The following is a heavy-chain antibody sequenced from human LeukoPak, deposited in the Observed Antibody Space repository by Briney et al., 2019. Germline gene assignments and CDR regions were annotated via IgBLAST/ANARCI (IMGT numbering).Heavy chain of an antibody. Sequence: PGGSLRLSCAASVFTFSSYWMHWVRQAPGKGLVGVSRMHSHGSSTSYTDSARRRYTISRDNAKNTLCRQMNTVRGTDTPVYHCARDRVGPFDYGGQGTLVTVSS. CDR1: VFTFSSYW. CDR3: ARDRVGPFDY. J-gene: IGHJ4*02. CDR2: MHSHGSST. V-gene: IGHV3-74*01.